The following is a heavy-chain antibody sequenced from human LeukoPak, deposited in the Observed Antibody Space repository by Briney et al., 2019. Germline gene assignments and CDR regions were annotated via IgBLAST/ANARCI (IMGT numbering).Heavy chain of an antibody. V-gene: IGHV3-7*04. J-gene: IGHJ4*02. D-gene: IGHD4-23*01. CDR1: GFTFSSSW. CDR2: IKQDGSEK. CDR3: AGNYGGNSAG. Sequence: GGSLRLSCAASGFTFSSSWMSWVRLAPGRGLEWVANIKQDGSEKYYVDSVKGRFTISRDNAKNSLYLQMNSLRDEDTAVYYCAGNYGGNSAGWGQGTLVTVSS.